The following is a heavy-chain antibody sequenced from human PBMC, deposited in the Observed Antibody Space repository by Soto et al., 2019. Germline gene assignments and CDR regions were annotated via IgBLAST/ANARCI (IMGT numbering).Heavy chain of an antibody. V-gene: IGHV5-51*01. D-gene: IGHD3-3*01. CDR1: GYSFTSYW. CDR2: IYPGDSDT. J-gene: IGHJ6*03. CDR3: ARHIGTRKSITISPDPSPGEGPYYYYYMDV. Sequence: GESLKISCKGSGYSFTSYWIGWVRQMPGKGLEWMGIIYPGDSDTRYSPSFQGQVTISADKSISTAYLQWSSLKASDTAMYYCARHIGTRKSITISPDPSPGEGPYYYYYMDVWGKGTTVTVSS.